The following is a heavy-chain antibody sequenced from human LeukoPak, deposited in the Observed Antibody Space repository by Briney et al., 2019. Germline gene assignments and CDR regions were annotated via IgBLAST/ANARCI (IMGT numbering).Heavy chain of an antibody. J-gene: IGHJ4*02. D-gene: IGHD1-26*01. CDR2: MSHRGST. V-gene: IGHV4-38-2*02. CDR3: ARGSGTYYRLFFDN. CDR1: GNSISSAFY. Sequence: SETLSLTCSVSGNSISSAFYWGWIRQPPGKGLEWIGSMSHRGSTYYNPSLKSRVTILVDRSKNQFSLKLSSVTAADTAFYYCARGSGTYYRLFFDNWGQGTLVTVSS.